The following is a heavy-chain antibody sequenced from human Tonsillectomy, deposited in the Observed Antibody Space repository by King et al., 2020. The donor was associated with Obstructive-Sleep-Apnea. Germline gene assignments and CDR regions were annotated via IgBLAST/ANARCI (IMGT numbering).Heavy chain of an antibody. Sequence: VQLVESGGGVVQPGTSLRLSCAASGFTFSSYAMHWVRQAPGKGLEWVAFISYDGSNKYYADSVKGRFTISRDNSKNTLFLQMNSLRAEVTAVYYCAREGAARELDYWGQGTLVTVSS. CDR1: GFTFSSYA. V-gene: IGHV3-30*04. J-gene: IGHJ4*02. CDR3: AREGAARELDY. CDR2: ISYDGSNK. D-gene: IGHD1-1*01.